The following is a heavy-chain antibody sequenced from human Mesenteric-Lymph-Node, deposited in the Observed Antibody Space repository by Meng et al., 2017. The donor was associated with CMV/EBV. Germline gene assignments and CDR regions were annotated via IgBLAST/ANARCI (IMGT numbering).Heavy chain of an antibody. CDR1: GYTFTGYY. D-gene: IGHD5-12*01. V-gene: IGHV1-2*02. Sequence: ASVKVSCKTSGYTFTGYYLHWVRQAPGQGLEWMGWINADSGGTKYAQKFQGRVTMTRDTSISTDYMELHSLRSDDTAVYYCARGPKGYDSPNFDYWGQGTLVTVSS. CDR2: INADSGGT. CDR3: ARGPKGYDSPNFDY. J-gene: IGHJ4*02.